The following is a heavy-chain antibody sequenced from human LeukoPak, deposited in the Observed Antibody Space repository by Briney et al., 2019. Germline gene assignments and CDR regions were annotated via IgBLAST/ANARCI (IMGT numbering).Heavy chain of an antibody. Sequence: GGSLRLSCAASGFTFSSYAIHWVRQAPGKGLEWVSLISYDGSSNYYADSVKGRFTISRDNSKNTVYLQMHRLGAEDTAVYYCARDRWEVLGGDYWGQGTLVTVSS. J-gene: IGHJ4*02. CDR1: GFTFSSYA. V-gene: IGHV3-30-3*01. CDR2: ISYDGSSN. D-gene: IGHD1-26*01. CDR3: ARDRWEVLGGDY.